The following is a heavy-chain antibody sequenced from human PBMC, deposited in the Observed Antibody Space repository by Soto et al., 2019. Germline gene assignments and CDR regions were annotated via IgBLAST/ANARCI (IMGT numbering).Heavy chain of an antibody. J-gene: IGHJ4*02. CDR2: INGDGSST. V-gene: IGHV3-74*01. D-gene: IGHD6-19*01. Sequence: LRLSCAASGFTFSSYWMHWVRQAPGKGLVWVSRINGDGSSTNYADSVKGRFTISRDNAKNTLFLQMNSLRAEDTAVYYCARGGSYSSGPLDYWGQGTLVTVSS. CDR3: ARGGSYSSGPLDY. CDR1: GFTFSSYW.